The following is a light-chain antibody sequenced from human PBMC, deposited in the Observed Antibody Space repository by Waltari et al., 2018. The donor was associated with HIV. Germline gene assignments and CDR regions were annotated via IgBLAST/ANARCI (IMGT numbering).Light chain of an antibody. J-gene: IGKJ2*01. V-gene: IGKV1-39*01. Sequence: DIQMTQSPSSLSASVGDTVTISCRPSQTISIYLSWYQQIPGKAPKLLIYATSTLQTGVPSRFSGCGSGTDFTLTISSLQSEDFALYYCQQSYTSPYTFGQGTKVEIE. CDR2: ATS. CDR1: QTISIY. CDR3: QQSYTSPYT.